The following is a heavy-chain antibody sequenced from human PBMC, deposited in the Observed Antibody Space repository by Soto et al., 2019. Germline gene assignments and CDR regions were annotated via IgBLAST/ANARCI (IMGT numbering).Heavy chain of an antibody. Sequence: VGSLRLSCAASGFTFSSYWMSWVRQAPGKGLEWVANIKQDGSEKYYVDSVKGRFTISRDNAKNSLYLQMNSLRAEDTAVYYCARDSYCSGGSCYSLINYYYYYGMDVWGQGTTVTVSS. CDR1: GFTFSSYW. CDR3: ARDSYCSGGSCYSLINYYYYYGMDV. CDR2: IKQDGSEK. J-gene: IGHJ6*02. D-gene: IGHD2-15*01. V-gene: IGHV3-7*03.